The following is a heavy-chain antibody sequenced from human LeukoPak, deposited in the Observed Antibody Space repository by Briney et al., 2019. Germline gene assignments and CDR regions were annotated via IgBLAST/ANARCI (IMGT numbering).Heavy chain of an antibody. CDR3: ARGKQWELRGGGNFEY. J-gene: IGHJ4*02. D-gene: IGHD1-26*01. V-gene: IGHV4-61*02. CDR1: GGSISSGSYY. Sequence: SETLSLTCTVSGGSISSGSYYWSWIRQPAGKGLEWIGRIYTSGSTNYNPSLKSRVTISVDTSKNQFSLKLSSVTAAGTAVYYCARGKQWELRGGGNFEYWGQGTLVTVSS. CDR2: IYTSGST.